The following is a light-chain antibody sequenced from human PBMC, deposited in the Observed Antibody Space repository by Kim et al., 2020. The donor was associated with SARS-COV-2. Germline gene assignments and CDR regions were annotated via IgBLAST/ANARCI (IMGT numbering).Light chain of an antibody. Sequence: AIRMTQSPSSFSASTGDRVTITCRASQGISSYLAWYQQKPGKAPKLLIYAAYTLQSGVPSRFSGSGSGTDFTLTISCLQSEDFATYYCQQYYSYPTFGQGTRLEIK. CDR2: AAY. V-gene: IGKV1-8*01. CDR1: QGISSY. CDR3: QQYYSYPT. J-gene: IGKJ5*01.